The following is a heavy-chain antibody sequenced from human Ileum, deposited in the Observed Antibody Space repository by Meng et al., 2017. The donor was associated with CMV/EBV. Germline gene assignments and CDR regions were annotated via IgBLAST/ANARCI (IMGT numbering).Heavy chain of an antibody. V-gene: IGHV3-30*04. CDR1: GFTFSSYA. D-gene: IGHD6-19*01. CDR2: ISYDGSNK. Sequence: GESLKISCAASGFTFSSYAMHWVRQAPGKGLEWVAVISYDGSNKYYADSVKGRFTISRDNSKNTLYLQMNSLGGEDTAIYYCVGSGQWSRFDYWGQGTLVTVSS. J-gene: IGHJ4*02. CDR3: VGSGQWSRFDY.